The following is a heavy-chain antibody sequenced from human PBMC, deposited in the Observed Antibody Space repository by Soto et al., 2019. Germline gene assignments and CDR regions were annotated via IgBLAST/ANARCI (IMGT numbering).Heavy chain of an antibody. D-gene: IGHD6-19*01. J-gene: IGHJ4*02. V-gene: IGHV1-18*01. CDR3: ARDKPPDNPSSGWYLVFDY. CDR2: ISAYNGNT. Sequence: ASVKVSCKASGYTFTSYGISWVRQAPGQGLEWMGWISAYNGNTNYAQKLQGRVTMTTDTSTSTAYMELRSLRSDDTAVYYCARDKPPDNPSSGWYLVFDYWGQGTLVTVSS. CDR1: GYTFTSYG.